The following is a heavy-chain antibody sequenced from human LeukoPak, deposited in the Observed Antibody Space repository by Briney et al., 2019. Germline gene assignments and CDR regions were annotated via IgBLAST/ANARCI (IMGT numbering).Heavy chain of an antibody. CDR2: INPNSGGT. D-gene: IGHD2-15*01. CDR3: ARGRYCSSTRSRYCSGGSFLYFDY. CDR1: GYTFTGYY. Sequence: ASVKVSCKASGYTFTGYYMHWVRQAPGQGLEWMGWINPNSGGTNYAQKFQGRVTMTRDTSISTAYMELSRLRSDDTAVYYYARGRYCSSTRSRYCSGGSFLYFDYWGQGTLVTVSS. J-gene: IGHJ4*02. V-gene: IGHV1-2*02.